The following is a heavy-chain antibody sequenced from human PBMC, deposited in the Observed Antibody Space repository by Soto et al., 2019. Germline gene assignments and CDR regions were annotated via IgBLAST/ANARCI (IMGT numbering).Heavy chain of an antibody. D-gene: IGHD3-3*01. CDR2: IYPGDSDT. V-gene: IGHV5-51*01. CDR3: ARGAIFGVVITSTPPGYYYGMDV. CDR1: GYSFTSYW. J-gene: IGHJ6*02. Sequence: GESLKISCKGSGYSFTSYWIGWVRQMPGKGLEWMGIIYPGDSDTRYSPSFQGQVTISADKSISTAYLQWSSLKASDTAMYYCARGAIFGVVITSTPPGYYYGMDVWGQGTTVTVSS.